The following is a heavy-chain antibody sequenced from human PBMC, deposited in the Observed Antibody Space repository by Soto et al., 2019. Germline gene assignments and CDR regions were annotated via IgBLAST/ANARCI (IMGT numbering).Heavy chain of an antibody. CDR1: GFTFSSYA. V-gene: IGHV3-23*01. Sequence: GGSLRLSCAASGFTFSSYAMSWVRQAPGKGLEWVSAISGSGGSTYYAGSVKGRFTISRDNSKNTLYLQMNSLRAEDTAVYYCAKDKYSSSINRVDAFDIWGQGTMVTVSS. J-gene: IGHJ3*02. CDR2: ISGSGGST. D-gene: IGHD6-13*01. CDR3: AKDKYSSSINRVDAFDI.